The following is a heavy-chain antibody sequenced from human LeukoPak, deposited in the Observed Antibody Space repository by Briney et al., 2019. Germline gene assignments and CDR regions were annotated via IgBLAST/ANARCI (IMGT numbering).Heavy chain of an antibody. Sequence: GGSLRLSCVASEFTFSSHAMNWVRQAPGKGLECVSTMSGSGSITRYADSVKGRFIISRDNSKNTLYLQMNSLRAEDTAIYYCAKGPWDLPHAFDIWGLGTMVTVSS. V-gene: IGHV3-23*01. D-gene: IGHD1-26*01. CDR3: AKGPWDLPHAFDI. CDR2: MSGSGSIT. J-gene: IGHJ3*02. CDR1: EFTFSSHA.